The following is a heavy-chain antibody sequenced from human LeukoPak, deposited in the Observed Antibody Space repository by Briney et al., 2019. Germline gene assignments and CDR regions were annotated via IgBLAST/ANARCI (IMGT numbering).Heavy chain of an antibody. D-gene: IGHD1-26*01. CDR3: ARDLGATGYFDY. CDR1: GGSIRSHY. CDR2: IYDSGST. Sequence: PSETLSLTCTVSGGSIRSHYWSWTRQPPGKGLEWIGYIYDSGSTNYNPSLKSRVTISVDTSKNQFPLKLSSVTAADTAVYYCARDLGATGYFDYWGQGTLVTVSS. J-gene: IGHJ4*02. V-gene: IGHV4-59*11.